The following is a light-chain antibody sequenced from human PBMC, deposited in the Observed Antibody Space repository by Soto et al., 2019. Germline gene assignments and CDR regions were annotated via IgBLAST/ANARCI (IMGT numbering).Light chain of an antibody. CDR1: QSVSSY. CDR2: DAS. J-gene: IGKJ4*01. V-gene: IGKV3-11*01. CDR3: QQRSNWLT. Sequence: EIVLTQSPATLSLSPGERATLSCRASQSVSSYLAWYQQKPGQAPRLLIYDASNRATGIPARFSGSGSGTDFTLTISSLEPEDFEVYYCQQRSNWLTLGGGTKVEIK.